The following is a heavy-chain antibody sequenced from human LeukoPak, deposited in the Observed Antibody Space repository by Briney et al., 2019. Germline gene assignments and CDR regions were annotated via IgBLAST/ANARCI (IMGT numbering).Heavy chain of an antibody. CDR3: AKDAADYGDYGAWFDP. D-gene: IGHD4-17*01. CDR2: IRYDGSNK. CDR1: GFTFSSYG. J-gene: IGHJ5*02. Sequence: GGSLRLSCAASGFTFSSYGMHWVRQAPGKGLEWVAFIRYDGSNKYYADSVKGRFTISRGNSKNTLYLHMNSLRPEDTSVYYCAKDAADYGDYGAWFDPWGQGTLVTVSS. V-gene: IGHV3-30*02.